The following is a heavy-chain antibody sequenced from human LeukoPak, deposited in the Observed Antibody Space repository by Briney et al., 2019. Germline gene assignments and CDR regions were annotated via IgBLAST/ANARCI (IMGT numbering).Heavy chain of an antibody. D-gene: IGHD6-13*01. CDR2: IYTSGST. V-gene: IGHV4-61*02. CDR3: ARDAGAAAGTYYFDY. CDR1: GGSISSSSYY. J-gene: IGHJ4*02. Sequence: PSETLSLTCTVSGGSISSSSYYWGWIRQPAGKGLEWIGRIYTSGSTNYNPSLKSRVTISVDTSKNQFSLKLSSVTAADTAVYYCARDAGAAAGTYYFDYWGQGTLVTVSS.